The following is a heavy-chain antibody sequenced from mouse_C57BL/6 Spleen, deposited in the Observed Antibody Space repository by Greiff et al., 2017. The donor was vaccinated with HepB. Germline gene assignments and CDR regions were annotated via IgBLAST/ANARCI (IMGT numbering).Heavy chain of an antibody. V-gene: IGHV5-4*01. D-gene: IGHD6-5*01. CDR1: GFTFSSYA. CDR3: AREGSYSYC. Sequence: DVMLVESGGGLVKPGGSLKLSCAASGFTFSSYAMSWVRQTPEKRLEWVATISDGGSYTYYPDNVKGRFTISRDNAKNNLYLQMSHLKSEDTAMYYCAREGSYSYCWGQGTTLTVSS. CDR2: ISDGGSYT. J-gene: IGHJ2*01.